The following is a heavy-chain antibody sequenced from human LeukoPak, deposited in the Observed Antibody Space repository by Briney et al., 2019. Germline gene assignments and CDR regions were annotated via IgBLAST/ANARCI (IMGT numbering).Heavy chain of an antibody. CDR2: IYTSGST. V-gene: IGHV4-4*07. Sequence: SETLSLTCTVSGGSISSYYWSWIRQPAGKGLEWIGRIYTSGSTNYNPSLKSRVTMSVDTSKNQFSLKLSSVTAADTAVYYCAREDSSGWSRGFDYWGQGTLVTVSS. J-gene: IGHJ4*02. CDR1: GGSISSYY. D-gene: IGHD6-19*01. CDR3: AREDSSGWSRGFDY.